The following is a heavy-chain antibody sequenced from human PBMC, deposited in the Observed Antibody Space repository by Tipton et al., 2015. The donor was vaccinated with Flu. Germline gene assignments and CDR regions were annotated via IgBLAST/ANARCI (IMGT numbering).Heavy chain of an antibody. CDR2: IRNKGYGGTT. J-gene: IGHJ4*02. CDR3: SSYLLIADQLGK. CDR1: GFTFGDYG. D-gene: IGHD2-2*01. V-gene: IGHV3-49*03. Sequence: SLRLSCRASGFTFGDYGMNWFRQAPGKGLEWVGFIRNKGYGGTTEYAASVKGRFTISRDDSKSIAYLQMDSLKTEDTAVYYCSSYLLIADQLGKWGQGTLVTVSS.